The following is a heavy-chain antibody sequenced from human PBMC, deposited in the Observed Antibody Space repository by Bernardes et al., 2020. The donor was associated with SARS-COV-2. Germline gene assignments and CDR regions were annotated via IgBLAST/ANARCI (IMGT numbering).Heavy chain of an antibody. J-gene: IGHJ4*02. V-gene: IGHV5-51*01. CDR1: GYNFTNYW. CDR3: ARHITYCSRTTCTKHFDY. CDR2: IYPGDSDT. D-gene: IGHD2-2*01. Sequence: GESLKISCKGSGYNFTNYWIGWVRQMPGKGLELMGIIYPGDSDTRYSPSFQGQVTISGDKSISTATLQWSSLKASDTAIYYCARHITYCSRTTCTKHFDYWGQGTLVTVSS.